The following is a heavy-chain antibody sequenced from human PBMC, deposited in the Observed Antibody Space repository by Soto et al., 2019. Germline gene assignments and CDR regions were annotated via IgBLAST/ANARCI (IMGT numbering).Heavy chain of an antibody. D-gene: IGHD3-3*01. J-gene: IGHJ3*01. V-gene: IGHV3-72*01. Sequence: MQLVESGGDLVQPGGSLKLSCVGSGYTFSDNYMDWVRQAQGKGMEWVGRIRNRGGGDITQEAASMRGRFTVSRDDSKDALYLQMNILKIEDPAVSDFSRSQYVYGVDVRGQWTVVTVSS. CDR3: SRSQYVYGVDV. CDR1: GYTFSDNY. CDR2: IRNRGGGDIT.